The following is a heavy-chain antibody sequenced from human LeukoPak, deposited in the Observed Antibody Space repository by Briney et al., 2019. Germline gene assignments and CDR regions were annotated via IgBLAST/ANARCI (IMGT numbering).Heavy chain of an antibody. J-gene: IGHJ5*02. D-gene: IGHD5-24*01. CDR3: ARQNNTYHHYNLGWFDP. CDR1: GDSVSSNSAA. V-gene: IGHV6-1*01. CDR2: TYYRSKWYN. Sequence: PQTLSLTCAISGDSVSSNSAAWNWIRQSPSRGLEWLGRTYYRSKWYNDYAVSVKSRITINPDTSKNQFSLQLSSVTPEDTAVYYCARQNNTYHHYNLGWFDPWGQGTLVTVPS.